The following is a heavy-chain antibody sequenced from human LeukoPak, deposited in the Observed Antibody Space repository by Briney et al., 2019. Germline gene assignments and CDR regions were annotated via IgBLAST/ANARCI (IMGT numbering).Heavy chain of an antibody. D-gene: IGHD3-3*01. J-gene: IGHJ4*02. V-gene: IGHV4-59*12. Sequence: SETLSLTCTVSGGSISSYYWSWIRQPPGKGLEWIGYIYQSGSTYYNPSLKSRVTISVDRSRNQFSLKLSSVTAADTAVYYCARGHDFWSGYHTLRPNYYFDYWGQGTLVTVSS. CDR1: GGSISSYY. CDR2: IYQSGST. CDR3: ARGHDFWSGYHTLRPNYYFDY.